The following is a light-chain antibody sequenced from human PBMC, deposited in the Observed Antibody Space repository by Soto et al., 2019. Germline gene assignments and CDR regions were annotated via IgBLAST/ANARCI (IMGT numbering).Light chain of an antibody. CDR1: SRDIGGYDF. V-gene: IGLV2-14*03. J-gene: IGLJ1*01. CDR2: DVS. Sequence: QSALAQPASVSGSPGQSITLSCAGSSRDIGGYDFVSWYQQHPGEVPKLIIFDVSDRPSGVSDRFSGSKSGDTAFLTISGLQVEDEADYYCSSFSNSDTPYVFGTGTKLTVL. CDR3: SSFSNSDTPYV.